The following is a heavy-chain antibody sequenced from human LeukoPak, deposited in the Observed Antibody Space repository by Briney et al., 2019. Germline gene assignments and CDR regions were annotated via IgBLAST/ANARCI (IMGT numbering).Heavy chain of an antibody. CDR1: GFTCSRYW. J-gene: IGHJ4*02. CDR2: IKQDGSEK. V-gene: IGHV3-7*01. CDR3: ARDEMATIFRLSHYFDY. Sequence: GGSLRLSCAASGFTCSRYWLSWVRQAPGKGLEWVANIKQDGSEKYYVDSVKGRFTISRDNAKNSLYLQMNSLRAEDTAVYYCARDEMATIFRLSHYFDYWGQGTLVTVSS. D-gene: IGHD5-24*01.